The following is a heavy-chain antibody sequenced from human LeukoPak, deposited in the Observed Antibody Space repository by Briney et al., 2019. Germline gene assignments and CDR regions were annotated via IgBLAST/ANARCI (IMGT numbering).Heavy chain of an antibody. CDR3: AKGRTVTSRDNFDY. CDR2: ISYDGSKK. CDR1: AFTFSSYG. J-gene: IGHJ4*02. Sequence: GGSLRLSCAASAFTFSSYGMHWVRQAPGKGLEWVAAISYDGSKKYYTDSVKGRFTISRDNSKNTLYLQMNSLRAEDTAMYYCAKGRTVTSRDNFDYWGQGTLVTVSS. D-gene: IGHD1/OR15-1a*01. V-gene: IGHV3-30*18.